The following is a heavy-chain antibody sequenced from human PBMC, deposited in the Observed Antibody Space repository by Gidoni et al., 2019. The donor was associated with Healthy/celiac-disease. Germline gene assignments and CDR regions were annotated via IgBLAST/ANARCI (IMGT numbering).Heavy chain of an antibody. J-gene: IGHJ6*02. Sequence: EVQLVESGGGLVKPGGSLRLSCAASGFTFSSYRMNWVRQAPGKGLEWVSSISSSSSYIYYADSVKGRFTISRDNAKNSLYLQMNSLRAEDTAVYYCARGSSVTMVRGGKVDVWGQGTTVTVSS. CDR3: ARGSSVTMVRGGKVDV. CDR1: GFTFSSYR. D-gene: IGHD3-10*01. V-gene: IGHV3-21*01. CDR2: ISSSSSYI.